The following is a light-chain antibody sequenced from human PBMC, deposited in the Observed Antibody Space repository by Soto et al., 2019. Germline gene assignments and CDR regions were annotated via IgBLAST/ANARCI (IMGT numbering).Light chain of an antibody. J-gene: IGLJ1*01. CDR2: DVS. V-gene: IGLV2-14*03. CDR1: SSDVGGYNY. Sequence: QSVLTQPASVSGSPGQSITISCTGTSSDVGGYNYVSWYQHHPGKAPKLMIYDVSNRPSGVSNRFSGFKSGNMASLTISGLQPEDEADYYCCSYTTSNTRQIVFGTGTKVTVL. CDR3: CSYTTSNTRQIV.